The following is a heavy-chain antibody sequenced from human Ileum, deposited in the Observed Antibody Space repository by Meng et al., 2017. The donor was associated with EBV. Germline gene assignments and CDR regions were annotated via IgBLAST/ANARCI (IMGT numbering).Heavy chain of an antibody. Sequence: QVQLQESGPGLVKPSETLFLTCTVSGDSISSSPYFWGWIRQPPGKGLEWIGSIYYSGNTYYTPSLKSRLTISVDTSKNQFSLKLTSVTAADTAVYYCARQLDTVTSGDWGQGTLVTVSS. J-gene: IGHJ4*02. V-gene: IGHV4-39*01. D-gene: IGHD4-17*01. CDR2: IYYSGNT. CDR1: GDSISSSPYF. CDR3: ARQLDTVTSGD.